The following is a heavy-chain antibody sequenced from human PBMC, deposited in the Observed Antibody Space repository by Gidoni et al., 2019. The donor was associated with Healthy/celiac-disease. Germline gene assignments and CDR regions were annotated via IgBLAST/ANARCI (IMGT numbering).Heavy chain of an antibody. Sequence: EVQLLESGGGLVQPGGSLRLSCAASGFTFSSYAMSWVRQAPGKGLEWVSAISGRGGSSYYSDSVKGRFTISRDNSNNTLYLQMNTLRAEDTAIYYCAKDRAYSGYDPLDYWGQGTLVTVSS. V-gene: IGHV3-23*01. CDR1: GFTFSSYA. CDR3: AKDRAYSGYDPLDY. J-gene: IGHJ4*02. CDR2: ISGRGGSS. D-gene: IGHD5-12*01.